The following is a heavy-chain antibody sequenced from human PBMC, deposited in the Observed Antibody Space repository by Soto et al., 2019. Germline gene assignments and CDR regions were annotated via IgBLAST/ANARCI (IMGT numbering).Heavy chain of an antibody. CDR1: GGTFSSYA. Sequence: QVQLVQSGAEVKKPGSSVKVSCKASGGTFSSYAISWVRQAPGQGLEWMGGIIPIFGTANYAQKFQGRVTITADESTSTGDGVLTRLRSEYTAVYCCARLPVAGLYRDYWGQGTLVSVSS. D-gene: IGHD2-2*02. V-gene: IGHV1-69*12. CDR3: ARLPVAGLYRDY. J-gene: IGHJ4*02. CDR2: IIPIFGTA.